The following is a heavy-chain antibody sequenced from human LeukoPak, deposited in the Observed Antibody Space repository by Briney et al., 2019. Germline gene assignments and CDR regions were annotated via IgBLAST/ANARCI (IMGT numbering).Heavy chain of an antibody. CDR1: GFTFRRYE. J-gene: IGHJ3*02. CDR3: AREDSSGAFVI. Sequence: GGSLRLSCAASGFTFRRYEMHWVRQARGKGVEWVAVVWYDESNKYYVDSVKGRFTICRDNSKNTLYLQMNSLRVEDTALYYCAREDSSGAFVIWGQGTMVTVSS. D-gene: IGHD3-22*01. V-gene: IGHV3-33*01. CDR2: VWYDESNK.